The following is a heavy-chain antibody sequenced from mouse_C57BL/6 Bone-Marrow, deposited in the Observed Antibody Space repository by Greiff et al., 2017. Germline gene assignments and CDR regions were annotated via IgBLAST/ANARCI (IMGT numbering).Heavy chain of an antibody. CDR2: INPRHSGT. J-gene: IGHJ4*01. CDR1: GYTFTGYY. CDR3: ARVRGGSSLYCAIDY. V-gene: IGHV1-42*01. Sequence: EVQLQQPGPELVKPGASVKLSCKASGYTFTGYYMNWVKQSPEKSLEWIGKINPRHSGTTYHQKFKAKATLTVDKSSSKAYMQLKSLTSEDSAVYYCARVRGGSSLYCAIDYWGPGTTVTVAS. D-gene: IGHD1-1*01.